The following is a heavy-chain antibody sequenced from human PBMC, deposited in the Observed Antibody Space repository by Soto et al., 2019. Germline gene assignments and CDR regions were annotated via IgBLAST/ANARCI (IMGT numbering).Heavy chain of an antibody. V-gene: IGHV3-30-3*01. Sequence: GGSLRLSCAASGFTFSSYAMHWVRQAPGKGLEWVAVISYDGSNKYYADSVKGRFTISRDNSKNTLYLQMNSLRAEDTAVYYCARDSSYIRHYYYYGMDVWGQGTTVTVSS. CDR1: GFTFSSYA. CDR2: ISYDGSNK. D-gene: IGHD3-10*01. CDR3: ARDSSYIRHYYYYGMDV. J-gene: IGHJ6*02.